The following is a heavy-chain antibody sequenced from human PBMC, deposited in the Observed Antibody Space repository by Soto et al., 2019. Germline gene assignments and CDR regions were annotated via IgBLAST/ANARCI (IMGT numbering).Heavy chain of an antibody. CDR3: ARGTHADIVVSRGYFDY. CDR1: GFTFSSYS. CDR2: ISSSSSTI. J-gene: IGHJ4*02. V-gene: IGHV3-48*02. D-gene: IGHD2-2*01. Sequence: EVQLVESGGGLVQPGGSLRLSCAASGFTFSSYSMNWVRQAPGKGLEWVSYISSSSSTIYYADSVKGRFTISRDNAKNSLYLQINSLRDEDTAVYYCARGTHADIVVSRGYFDYWGQGTLVTVSS.